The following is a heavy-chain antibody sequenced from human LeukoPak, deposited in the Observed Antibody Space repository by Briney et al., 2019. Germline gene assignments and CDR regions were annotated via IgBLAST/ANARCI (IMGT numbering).Heavy chain of an antibody. D-gene: IGHD6-6*01. CDR3: ARRYSSSYDY. V-gene: IGHV4-59*01. J-gene: IGHJ4*02. Sequence: PSETLSLXCTVSGGSISSYYWSWLRQPPGKGLEWIGYIYYSGSTNYNPSLKSRVTISVDTSKNQFSLKLSSVTAADTALYYCARRYSSSYDYWGQGTLVTVSS. CDR2: IYYSGST. CDR1: GGSISSYY.